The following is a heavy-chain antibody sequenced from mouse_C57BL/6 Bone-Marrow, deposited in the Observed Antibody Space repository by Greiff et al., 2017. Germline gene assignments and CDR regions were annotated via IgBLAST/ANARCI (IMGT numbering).Heavy chain of an antibody. CDR3: ARHGYLLLRYPWYFDV. V-gene: IGHV1-62-2*01. CDR2: FYPGSGSI. Sequence: VQLVESGAELVKPGASVKLSCKASGYTFTEYTIHWVKQRSGQGLEWIGWFYPGSGSIKYNEKFKDKATLTADKSSSTVYMELSRLTSEDSAVYFCARHGYLLLRYPWYFDVWGTGTTVTVSS. J-gene: IGHJ1*03. CDR1: GYTFTEYT. D-gene: IGHD1-1*01.